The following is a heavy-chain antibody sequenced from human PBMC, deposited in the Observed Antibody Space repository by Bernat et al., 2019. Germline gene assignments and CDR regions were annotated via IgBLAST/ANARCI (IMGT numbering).Heavy chain of an antibody. CDR3: ASGVRHQMLGRSNWFDP. CDR1: GFTFSSYI. Sequence: EVQLVESGGGLVKPGGSLRLSCAASGFTFSSYIMNWVRQALGKGLEWVSSISSSSSYIYYADSVKCRLTISSDNAKNSLYLQVSRLRAEDTAVYYCASGVRHQMLGRSNWFDPWGQGTLVTVSS. CDR2: ISSSSSYI. V-gene: IGHV3-21*01. D-gene: IGHD2-2*01. J-gene: IGHJ5*02.